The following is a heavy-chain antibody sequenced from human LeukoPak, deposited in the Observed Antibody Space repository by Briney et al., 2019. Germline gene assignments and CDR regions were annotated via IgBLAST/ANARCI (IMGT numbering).Heavy chain of an antibody. J-gene: IGHJ4*02. D-gene: IGHD6-19*01. CDR1: GFTFSNYG. Sequence: GGSLRLSCAASGFTFSNYGMHWVRQAPGKGLEWVAVIWYDGSNKYYADSVKGRFTISRDNSENTLFLQMDSLRAEDTAMYYCLAGAGTKSYFDYGGKETLVRVSS. V-gene: IGHV3-33*01. CDR2: IWYDGSNK. CDR3: LAGAGTKSYFDY.